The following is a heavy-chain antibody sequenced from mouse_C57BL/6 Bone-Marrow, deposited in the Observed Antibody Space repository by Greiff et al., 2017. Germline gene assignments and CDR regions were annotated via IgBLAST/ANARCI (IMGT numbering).Heavy chain of an antibody. Sequence: VQLQQSGAELVRPGASVKLSCTASGFNIKDDYMHWVKQRPEQGLEWIGWIDPENGDTEYASKFQGKATITADTSSNTAYLQLSSQTAEDTAVYYCTTHYYGGSYAMDYWGQGTSVTVSS. CDR3: TTHYYGGSYAMDY. CDR1: GFNIKDDY. V-gene: IGHV14-4*01. J-gene: IGHJ4*01. D-gene: IGHD1-1*01. CDR2: IDPENGDT.